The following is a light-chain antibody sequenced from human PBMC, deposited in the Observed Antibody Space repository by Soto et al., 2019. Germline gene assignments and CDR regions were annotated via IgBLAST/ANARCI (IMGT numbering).Light chain of an antibody. CDR1: QSLSSS. Sequence: EIVMTQSPATLSVSPGERATLSCRASQSLSSSLAWYRQKPGQAPRLLIYGASTRATGIPARFSGSGSGTDFTLTISRLEPEDFAVYYCQQYGSSPPFSFGPGTKVDIK. CDR3: QQYGSSPPFS. J-gene: IGKJ3*01. V-gene: IGKV3-20*01. CDR2: GAS.